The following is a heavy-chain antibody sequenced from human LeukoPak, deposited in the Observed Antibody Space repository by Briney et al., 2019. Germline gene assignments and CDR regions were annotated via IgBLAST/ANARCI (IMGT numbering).Heavy chain of an antibody. D-gene: IGHD7-27*01. CDR1: GGSISSSNW. CDR3: VRGRLYVTGEQPHFFDY. J-gene: IGHJ4*02. V-gene: IGHV4-4*02. Sequence: PSGTLSLTCAVSGGSISSSNWWSWVRQPPGKGLEWIGEIYHSGSTNYNPSLKSRVTISVDKSKNQFSLKLSSVTAADTAVYYCVRGRLYVTGEQPHFFDYWGQGILVTVSS. CDR2: IYHSGST.